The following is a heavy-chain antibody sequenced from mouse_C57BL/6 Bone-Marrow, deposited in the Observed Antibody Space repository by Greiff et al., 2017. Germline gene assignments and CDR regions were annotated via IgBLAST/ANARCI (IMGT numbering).Heavy chain of an antibody. CDR1: GFSLTSSG. CDR2: IWSGGST. V-gene: IGHV2-5*01. CDR3: AKIYDGYSAGFAY. J-gene: IGHJ3*01. D-gene: IGHD2-3*01. Sequence: VQLQQSGPGLVQPSQSLSISCTVSGFSLTSSGVHWVRQSPGKGLEWLGVIWSGGSTDYNAAFMSRLSIPKDNSKSQVFFKMNSLQADDTAIYYCAKIYDGYSAGFAYWGQGTLVTVSA.